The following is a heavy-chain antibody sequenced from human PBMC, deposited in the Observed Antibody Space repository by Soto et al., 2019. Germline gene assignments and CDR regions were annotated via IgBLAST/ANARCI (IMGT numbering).Heavy chain of an antibody. CDR2: INPRGGST. J-gene: IGHJ6*02. D-gene: IGHD6-13*01. Sequence: QVQLVQSGAEVKKPGASVKVSCKASGYTFTSYYMHWVRQAPGQGLEWMGIINPRGGSTSYAQKVQGRVTMTRDTSTSTVYMELSSLRSEDTAVYYCARAGPRVAAAGLNHDHYYYCGMDVWGQGTTVTVSS. CDR3: ARAGPRVAAAGLNHDHYYYCGMDV. V-gene: IGHV1-46*01. CDR1: GYTFTSYY.